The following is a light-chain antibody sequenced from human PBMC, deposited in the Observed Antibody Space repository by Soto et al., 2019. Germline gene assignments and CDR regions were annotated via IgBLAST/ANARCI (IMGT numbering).Light chain of an antibody. Sequence: DIVMTQSPDSLAVSLGERATINCKSSQSVLYSSNTKNYLAWYQQKPGQPPKLLIYWASTRESGVPERFSGSGSGTDFTLTISSLQAEDVAVYYCQQYYSTPFTFGPGTKVDIK. V-gene: IGKV4-1*01. J-gene: IGKJ3*01. CDR1: QSVLYSSNTKNY. CDR2: WAS. CDR3: QQYYSTPFT.